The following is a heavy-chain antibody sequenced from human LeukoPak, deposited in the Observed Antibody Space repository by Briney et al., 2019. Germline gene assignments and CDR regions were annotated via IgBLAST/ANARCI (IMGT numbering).Heavy chain of an antibody. CDR1: GFTFSSYG. CDR3: ARDAVTTHFDY. V-gene: IGHV3-33*01. J-gene: IGHJ4*02. CDR2: IWYDGSNK. D-gene: IGHD4-11*01. Sequence: GRSLRLSGAASGFTFSSYGMHWVRQAPGKGLEWVAVIWYDGSNKYYADSVKGRFTISRDNSKNTLYLQMNSLRAEDTAVYYCARDAVTTHFDYWGQGTLVTVSS.